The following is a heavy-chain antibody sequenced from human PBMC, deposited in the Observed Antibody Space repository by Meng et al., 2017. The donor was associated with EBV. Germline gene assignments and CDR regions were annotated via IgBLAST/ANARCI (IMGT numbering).Heavy chain of an antibody. CDR3: ARSGATIFGVVIPTYYFDY. CDR2: INAGNGNT. D-gene: IGHD3-3*01. Sequence: QGQLWQSGAEGKKPGASVKVSCKASGYTLTSYAMHWVRQAPGQRLEWMGWINAGNGNTKYSQKFQGRVTITRDTSASTAYMELSSLRSEDTAVYYCARSGATIFGVVIPTYYFDYWGQGTLVTVSS. J-gene: IGHJ4*02. CDR1: GYTLTSYA. V-gene: IGHV1-3*01.